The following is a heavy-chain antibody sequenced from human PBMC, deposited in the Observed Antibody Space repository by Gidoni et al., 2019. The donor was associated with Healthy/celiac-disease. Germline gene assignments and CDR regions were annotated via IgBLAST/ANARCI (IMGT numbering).Heavy chain of an antibody. CDR2: INAGNGKS. CDR1: GYTFTSYA. Sequence: QVQLVQSGAEVKKPGASVKVSCKASGYTFTSYAMHWVRQAPGQRLEWMGWINAGNGKSKYSQKFQGRVTITRDTSASTAYMELSSLRSEDTAVYYCARAIEYSSSSGGYYFDYWGQGTLVTVSS. V-gene: IGHV1-3*01. CDR3: ARAIEYSSSSGGYYFDY. D-gene: IGHD6-6*01. J-gene: IGHJ4*02.